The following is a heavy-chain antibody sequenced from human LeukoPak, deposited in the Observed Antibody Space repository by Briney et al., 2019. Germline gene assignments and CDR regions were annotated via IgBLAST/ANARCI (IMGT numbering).Heavy chain of an antibody. CDR2: INSDGSST. J-gene: IGHJ4*02. CDR3: ARETIGVANFDY. D-gene: IGHD3-3*01. V-gene: IGHV3-74*01. Sequence: PGGSLRLSCAASGFTFSSYWMHWVRQAPGKGLVWVSRINSDGSSTSYEDSVKGRFTISRDNAKNTLYLQMNSLRAEDTAVYYCARETIGVANFDYWSQGTLVTVSS. CDR1: GFTFSSYW.